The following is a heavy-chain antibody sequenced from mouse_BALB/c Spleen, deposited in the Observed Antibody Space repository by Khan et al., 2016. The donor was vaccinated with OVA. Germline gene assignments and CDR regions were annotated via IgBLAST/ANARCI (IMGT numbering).Heavy chain of an antibody. CDR3: ARTGYGSLGY. CDR1: GYIFSDYT. Sequence: EVQLQQSGPELVKPGASVKISCKASGYIFSDYTIDWVKQSHGKSLEWIGDINPNNGDTFYNQKFKGKATLTVDKSSSTAFMELRSLTSEDTAVDYCARTGYGSLGYWGQGTTLTVSS. V-gene: IGHV1-18*01. J-gene: IGHJ2*01. CDR2: INPNNGDT. D-gene: IGHD1-1*01.